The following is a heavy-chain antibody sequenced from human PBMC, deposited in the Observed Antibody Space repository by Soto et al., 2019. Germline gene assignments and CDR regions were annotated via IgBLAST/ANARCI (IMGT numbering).Heavy chain of an antibody. J-gene: IGHJ4*02. V-gene: IGHV1-18*01. Sequence: ASVKVSCKASGYTFTEYGISWFRQAPGQGLEWMGWISPYNGKTNYIQEFQDRVTITTDTSSTTVYMDLRTLKSDDTAIYFCARADYGDTKIYSFDHWGQGTLVTVSS. CDR1: GYTFTEYG. CDR3: ARADYGDTKIYSFDH. D-gene: IGHD4-17*01. CDR2: ISPYNGKT.